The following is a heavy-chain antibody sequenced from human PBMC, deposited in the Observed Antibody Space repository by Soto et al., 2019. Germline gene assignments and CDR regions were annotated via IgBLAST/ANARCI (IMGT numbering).Heavy chain of an antibody. V-gene: IGHV4-30-2*01. CDR2: IYYSGTI. D-gene: IGHD4-17*01. Sequence: SETLSLTCAVSGGSISSGGYSWSWIRQPPGKGLEWIGYIYYSGTICYNPSLKSRVIISVDTSKNQFSLKLSSVTAADTAVYYCARGGGPYGDYYQGMDVWGQGTTVTVS. CDR3: ARGGGPYGDYYQGMDV. CDR1: GGSISSGGYS. J-gene: IGHJ6*02.